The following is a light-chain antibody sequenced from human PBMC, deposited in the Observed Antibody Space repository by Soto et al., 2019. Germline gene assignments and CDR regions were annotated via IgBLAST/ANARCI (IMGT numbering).Light chain of an antibody. Sequence: QSVLTQPPSASGTPGQGVTISCSGSSSNIGRDPVNWYQELPGTAPKLLIYDNNQRPSGVPDRFSGSKSGTSASLAISGLQSEDEADYFCAGWDGSLRGFVFGTGTKVPS. J-gene: IGLJ1*01. CDR2: DNN. CDR1: SSNIGRDP. V-gene: IGLV1-44*01. CDR3: AGWDGSLRGFV.